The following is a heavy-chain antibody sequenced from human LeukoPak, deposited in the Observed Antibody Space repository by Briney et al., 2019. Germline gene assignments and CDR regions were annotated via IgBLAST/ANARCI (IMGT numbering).Heavy chain of an antibody. CDR1: EFTFSDYY. D-gene: IGHD6-13*01. CDR3: ARGSGSSWYFYFDY. J-gene: IGHJ4*02. V-gene: IGHV3-11*01. CDR2: ISGGGSTI. Sequence: TGGSLRLSCAASEFTFSDYYMSWIRQAPGKGLEWVSYISGGGSTISYADSVKGRFTISRDNAKNSVYLQMNSLRAEDTALYYCARGSGSSWYFYFDYWGQGTLVTVSS.